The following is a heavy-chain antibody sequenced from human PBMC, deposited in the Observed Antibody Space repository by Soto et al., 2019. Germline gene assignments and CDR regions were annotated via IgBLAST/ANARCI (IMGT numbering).Heavy chain of an antibody. CDR1: GFTFRTYT. Sequence: GGSLRLSCISSGFTFRTYTMNWVRQAPGKGLEWVSGIRGFSPYTFYAESVKGRFPISRDNAKNSLYLQMNSLRAEDTAVYYCARDRGYDAHDYYYNAMDVWGQGTTVTVSS. J-gene: IGHJ6*02. CDR3: ARDRGYDAHDYYYNAMDV. D-gene: IGHD2-15*01. V-gene: IGHV3-21*01. CDR2: IRGFSPYT.